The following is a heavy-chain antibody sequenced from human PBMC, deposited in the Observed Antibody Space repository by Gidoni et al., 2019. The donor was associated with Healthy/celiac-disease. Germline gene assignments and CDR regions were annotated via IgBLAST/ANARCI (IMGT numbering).Heavy chain of an antibody. CDR3: ARRYSGYDGYFDY. V-gene: IGHV4-59*08. Sequence: QVQLQESGPGLVKPSEPLSLTCTVSASSISSYYWSWIRPPPGKGLEWIGYIYYSGSTNYNPSLKSRVTLSVDTSKNQCSLKLSSVTAADTAVYYCARRYSGYDGYFDYWGQGTLVTVSS. CDR1: ASSISSYY. J-gene: IGHJ4*02. CDR2: IYYSGST. D-gene: IGHD5-12*01.